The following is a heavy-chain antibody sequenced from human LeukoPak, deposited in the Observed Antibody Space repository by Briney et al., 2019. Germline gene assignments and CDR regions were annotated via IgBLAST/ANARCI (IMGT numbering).Heavy chain of an antibody. CDR2: ISYDGSNK. J-gene: IGHJ4*02. CDR1: GFTFSSYA. V-gene: IGHV3-30*04. D-gene: IGHD3-22*01. Sequence: GGSLRLSCAASGFTFSSYAMHWVRQAPGKGLEWVAVISYDGSNKYYADSVKGRFTISRDNSKNTLYLQMNSLRAEDTAVYYCAREGGSYYDSSGYPPDYWGQGTLVTVSS. CDR3: AREGGSYYDSSGYPPDY.